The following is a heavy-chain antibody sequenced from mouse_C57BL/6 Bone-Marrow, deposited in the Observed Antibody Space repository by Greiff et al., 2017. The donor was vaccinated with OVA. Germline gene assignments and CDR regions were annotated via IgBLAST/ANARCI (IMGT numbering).Heavy chain of an antibody. J-gene: IGHJ3*01. CDR2: INPYYGGT. CDR1: GYTFTDYY. Sequence: EVQLQQSGPVLVKPGASVQMSCKASGYTFTDYYMNWVKQSHGTSLEWIGVINPYYGGTSYNQQFKGKATLTVDKSSSTAYMELNRLTAEDYAGYYCASSEFAYWGQGTLVTVSA. CDR3: ASSEFAY. V-gene: IGHV1-19*01.